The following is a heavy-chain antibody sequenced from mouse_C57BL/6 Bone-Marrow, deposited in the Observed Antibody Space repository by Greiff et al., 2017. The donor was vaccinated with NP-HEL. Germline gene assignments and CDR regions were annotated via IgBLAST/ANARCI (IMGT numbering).Heavy chain of an antibody. CDR3: ARGGLPYYYAMDY. J-gene: IGHJ4*01. CDR1: GYTFTDYN. V-gene: IGHV1-22*01. Sequence: DVKLQESGPELVKPGASVKMSCKASGYTFTDYNLHWVKQSHGKSLEWIGYINPNTGGTSYNQKFKGKATLTVNKSSSTAYMELRSLTSADSAVYYCARGGLPYYYAMDYWGQGTSVTVSS. D-gene: IGHD2-4*01. CDR2: INPNTGGT.